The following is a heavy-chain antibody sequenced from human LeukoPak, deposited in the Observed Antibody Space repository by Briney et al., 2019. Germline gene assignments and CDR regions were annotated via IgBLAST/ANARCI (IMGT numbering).Heavy chain of an antibody. D-gene: IGHD5-24*01. Sequence: GGSLRLSCAASGFTFRSYTMNWVRQAPGKGLEWVSSISSSSSYIYYADSVKGRFTISRDNAKNSLYLQMNSLRAEDTAVYYCARDRGMAPTSGDYWGQGTLVTVSS. CDR1: GFTFRSYT. CDR2: ISSSSSYI. V-gene: IGHV3-21*01. CDR3: ARDRGMAPTSGDY. J-gene: IGHJ4*02.